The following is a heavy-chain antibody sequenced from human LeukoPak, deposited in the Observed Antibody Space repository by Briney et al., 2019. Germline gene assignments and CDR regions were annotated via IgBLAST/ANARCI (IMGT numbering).Heavy chain of an antibody. CDR1: GYSISSGYY. J-gene: IGHJ6*03. D-gene: IGHD2-2*01. Sequence: SETLSLTCTVSGYSISSGYYWGWIRQPPGKGLEWIGSINHSGSTYYNPSLKSRVTISVDTSKNQFSLKLSSVTAADTAVYYCAGKDIVVVPAATYYYYYMDVWGKGTTVTVSS. CDR2: INHSGST. CDR3: AGKDIVVVPAATYYYYYMDV. V-gene: IGHV4-38-2*02.